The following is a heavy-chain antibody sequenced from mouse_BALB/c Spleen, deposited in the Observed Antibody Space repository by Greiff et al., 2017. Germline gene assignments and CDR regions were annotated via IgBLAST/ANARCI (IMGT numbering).Heavy chain of an antibody. CDR1: GYSFTSYC. V-gene: IGHV1S126*01. J-gene: IGHJ2*01. Sequence: QVQLQQSGPQLVRPGASLKISCKASGYSFTSYCMYWVQQRPGQGLEWIAMIDPSDSETRLTQKFKDKATLTVDKSSSTAYMQLSSPTSEDTAVFYCAREWILRTMKYLDYWGQDTTLTVSS. CDR3: AREWILRTMKYLDY. D-gene: IGHD1-1*01. CDR2: IDPSDSET.